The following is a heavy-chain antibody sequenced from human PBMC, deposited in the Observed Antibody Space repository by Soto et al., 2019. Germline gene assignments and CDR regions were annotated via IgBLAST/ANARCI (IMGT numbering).Heavy chain of an antibody. D-gene: IGHD3-3*01. Sequence: QVQLVESGGGLAKPGQSLSLSCATSGFTFSDYYMAWIRQAPGKGLEWVGYINNGGDIVHYSDSVKGHFRISRDNTKNSLFLQMTSLRAEDTAIYYCARDVTKTTIGVVDSWGQGALVTVSS. J-gene: IGHJ4*02. CDR1: GFTFSDYY. V-gene: IGHV3-11*01. CDR3: ARDVTKTTIGVVDS. CDR2: INNGGDIV.